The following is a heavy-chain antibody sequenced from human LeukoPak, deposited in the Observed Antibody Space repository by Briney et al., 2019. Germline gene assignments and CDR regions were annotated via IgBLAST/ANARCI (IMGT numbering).Heavy chain of an antibody. V-gene: IGHV4-30-4*01. J-gene: IGHJ4*02. CDR1: GGSISSGDYY. Sequence: SETLSLTCTVSGGSISSGDYYWSWIRQPPGKGLEWIGYIYYSGSTNYNPSLKSRVTISVDTSKNQFSLKLSSVTAADTAVYYCARRPYYDFWSGYFRPFDYWGQGTLVTVSS. CDR2: IYYSGST. CDR3: ARRPYYDFWSGYFRPFDY. D-gene: IGHD3-3*01.